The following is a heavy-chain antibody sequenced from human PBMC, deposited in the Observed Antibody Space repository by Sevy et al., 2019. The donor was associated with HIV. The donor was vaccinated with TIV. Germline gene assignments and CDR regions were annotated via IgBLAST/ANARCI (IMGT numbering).Heavy chain of an antibody. CDR1: GFTFSNAW. CDR3: TTDLPQQRWERYYDYGMDV. Sequence: GGSLRLSCAASGFTFSNAWMNWVRQAPGKGLEWVGRIKSKTDGGTTDYAAPVKGRFTISREDSKNTLYLPMNSLKTEATAVYYCTTDLPQQRWERYYDYGMDVWGQGTTVTVSS. CDR2: IKSKTDGGTT. D-gene: IGHD1-26*01. V-gene: IGHV3-15*07. J-gene: IGHJ6*02.